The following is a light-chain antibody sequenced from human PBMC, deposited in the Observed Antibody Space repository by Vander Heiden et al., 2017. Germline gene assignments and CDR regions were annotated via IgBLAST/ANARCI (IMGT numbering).Light chain of an antibody. CDR3: SSYTSSSTLV. V-gene: IGLV2-14*01. CDR1: SSDVGGYNY. Sequence: QSALTQPASVSGSPGQSITISCTGTSSDVGGYNYVSWYQQHPGKAPKLMIYDVSNRPSGVSNRFFGSKSSNTASLTISGLQAEDEADYYCSSYTSSSTLVFGGGTKLTVL. CDR2: DVS. J-gene: IGLJ2*01.